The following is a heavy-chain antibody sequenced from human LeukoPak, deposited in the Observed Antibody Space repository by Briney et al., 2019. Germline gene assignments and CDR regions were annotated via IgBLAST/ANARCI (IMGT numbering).Heavy chain of an antibody. CDR3: ARTLVGATSGAFDY. Sequence: PGGSLRLSCVASGFAFSQFPVHWVRQAPGKRLEWVAFISHDGGNKKYGDSVKGRFTISRDNSKNTVYLQMNRLRPEDTALYYCARTLVGATSGAFDYWGQGTLVTVSS. CDR2: ISHDGGNK. J-gene: IGHJ4*02. D-gene: IGHD1-26*01. V-gene: IGHV3-30*03. CDR1: GFAFSQFP.